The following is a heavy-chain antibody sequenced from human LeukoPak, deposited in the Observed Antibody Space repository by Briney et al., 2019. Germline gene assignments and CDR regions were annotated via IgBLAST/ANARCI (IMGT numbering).Heavy chain of an antibody. D-gene: IGHD6-19*01. Sequence: GGSLRLSCAASGFTFSSYWLSWVRQAPGKGLAWVATIKEDGSENYYVDSVKGRFTISRDKAKNSLYLQMNSLRAEDTAMYYCAREYSSGWYYFDYWGLGTLVTVSS. CDR3: AREYSSGWYYFDY. CDR1: GFTFSSYW. V-gene: IGHV3-7*01. CDR2: IKEDGSEN. J-gene: IGHJ4*02.